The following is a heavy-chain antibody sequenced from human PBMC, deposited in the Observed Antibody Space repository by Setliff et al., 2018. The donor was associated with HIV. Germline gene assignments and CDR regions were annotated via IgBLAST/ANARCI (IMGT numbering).Heavy chain of an antibody. Sequence: GGSLRLSCAASGFSFRTYAMSWVRQAPGKGLEWVSAISATAGDTYYADSVKGRFTISRDNSKNTLYMQMNNLRAEDTAVYYCAKRGYVSAWYDEPVQFYQHMDVWGKGTTVTVSS. V-gene: IGHV3-23*01. CDR2: ISATAGDT. CDR3: AKRGYVSAWYDEPVQFYQHMDV. CDR1: GFSFRTYA. J-gene: IGHJ6*03. D-gene: IGHD6-19*01.